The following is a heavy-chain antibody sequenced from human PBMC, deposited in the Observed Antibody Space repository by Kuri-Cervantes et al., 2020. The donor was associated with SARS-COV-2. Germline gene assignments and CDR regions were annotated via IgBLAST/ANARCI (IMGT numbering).Heavy chain of an antibody. D-gene: IGHD6-6*01. CDR3: AKSGYSSSSYYYYYGMDV. Sequence: GGSLRLSCAASGFTFSSYAMHWVRQAPGKGLEWVAVISYDGSNKYYADSVKGRFTISRDNSKNTLYLQMNSLRAEDTAVYYCAKSGYSSSSYYYYYGMDVWGQGTTVTVSS. CDR1: GFTFSSYA. CDR2: ISYDGSNK. J-gene: IGHJ6*02. V-gene: IGHV3-30-3*02.